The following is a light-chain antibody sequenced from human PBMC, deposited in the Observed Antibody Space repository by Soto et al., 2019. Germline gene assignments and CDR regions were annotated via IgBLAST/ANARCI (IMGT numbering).Light chain of an antibody. Sequence: EVVLTQSPATLSLSPGERATLSCRASQSISNYLAWYQQKPGQAPRLLIYDASNRATGIPARFSGSGSGTDFTLTISSLEPEDFADYYCQQRSNWPPWTFGQGTKVDIK. J-gene: IGKJ2*02. CDR2: DAS. CDR3: QQRSNWPPWT. V-gene: IGKV3-11*01. CDR1: QSISNY.